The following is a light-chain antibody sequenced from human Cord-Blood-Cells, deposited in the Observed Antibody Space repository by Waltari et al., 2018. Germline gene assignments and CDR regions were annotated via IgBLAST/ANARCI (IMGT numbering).Light chain of an antibody. V-gene: IGLV2-23*01. CDR3: CSYAGSSTYYV. Sequence: HSALTQPASVSGSPGQSITISCTGTSSDVGSYNLVSWYQQHPGKAPKLMIYEDSKRPSGVSNRFSGSKSGNTASLTISGLQAEDEADYYCCSYAGSSTYYVFGTGTKVTVL. CDR2: EDS. J-gene: IGLJ1*01. CDR1: SSDVGSYNL.